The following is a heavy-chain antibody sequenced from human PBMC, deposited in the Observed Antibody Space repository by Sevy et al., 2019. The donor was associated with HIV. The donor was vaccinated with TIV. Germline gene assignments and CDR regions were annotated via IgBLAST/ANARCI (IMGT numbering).Heavy chain of an antibody. CDR3: AKRPYYYYNSDGHLVSSTDEADY. V-gene: IGHV3-23*01. D-gene: IGHD3-22*01. CDR2: ISGGGDGT. CDR1: GFTFNIYA. J-gene: IGHJ4*02. Sequence: GGSLRLSCAASGFTFNIYAMSWVRQAPGKGLEWLSAISGGGDGTYYADSVKGRFTFSGDNSRNTLYLQMNSLRAEDTAVYYCAKRPYYYYNSDGHLVSSTDEADYWGQGTLVTVSS.